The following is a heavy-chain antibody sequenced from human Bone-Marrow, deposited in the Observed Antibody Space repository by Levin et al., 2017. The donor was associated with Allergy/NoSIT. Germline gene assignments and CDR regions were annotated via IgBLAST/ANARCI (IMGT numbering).Heavy chain of an antibody. CDR2: ISHDAINR. CDR1: GFSLRTYG. CDR3: ARILIPFDHVFDS. V-gene: IGHV3-30*03. Sequence: AGGSLRLSCTASGFSLRTYGMQWVRQAPGKGLEWVAFISHDAINRYGDSVKGRFTISRDNSKNTVYLHMNSLRAEDTAVYFCARILIPFDHVFDSWGQGTLVTVSS. D-gene: IGHD3-16*01. J-gene: IGHJ4*02.